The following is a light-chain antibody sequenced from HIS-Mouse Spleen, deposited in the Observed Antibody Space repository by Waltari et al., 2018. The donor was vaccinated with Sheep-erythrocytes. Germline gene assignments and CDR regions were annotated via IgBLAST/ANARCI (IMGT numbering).Light chain of an antibody. Sequence: QSALTQPASVSGSPGQSITISCTGTSSDVGSYNLGSWYQQHPGKAPQLMIYEGSKRPSGVSNRVSGSKSGNTASLTISGLQAEDEADYYCCSYAGSSTFYVFGTGTKVTVL. CDR1: SSDVGSYNL. CDR3: CSYAGSSTFYV. V-gene: IGLV2-23*03. CDR2: EGS. J-gene: IGLJ1*01.